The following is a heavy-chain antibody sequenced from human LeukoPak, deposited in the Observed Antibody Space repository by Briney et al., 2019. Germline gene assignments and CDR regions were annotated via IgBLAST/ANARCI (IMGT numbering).Heavy chain of an antibody. CDR3: ATMPAGYSSSWYHSDY. V-gene: IGHV1-24*01. J-gene: IGHJ4*02. CDR2: FDPEDGET. CDR1: GYTLTELS. D-gene: IGHD6-13*01. Sequence: ASVKVSCKVSGYTLTELSMHWVRQAPGKGLEWMGGFDPEDGETIYAQKFQGRVTMTEDTSTDTAYMELSSLRSEDTAVYYCATMPAGYSSSWYHSDYWGQGTLLTVSS.